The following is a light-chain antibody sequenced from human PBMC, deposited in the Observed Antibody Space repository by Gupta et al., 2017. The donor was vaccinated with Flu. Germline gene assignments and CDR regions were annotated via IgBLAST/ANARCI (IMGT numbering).Light chain of an antibody. J-gene: IGLJ1*01. CDR3: QSYDSSLSGYV. V-gene: IGLV1-40*01. CDR2: NNN. Sequence: QSVLTQPPSVSGAPGQRVTISCAGSSSNIGAGYDVHWYQQFPGTAPKVLIYNNNNRPSGVPDRCSGPKSGTSTSRAITGLQAEDEADYYCQSYDSSLSGYVFGTGTTVTVL. CDR1: SSNIGAGYD.